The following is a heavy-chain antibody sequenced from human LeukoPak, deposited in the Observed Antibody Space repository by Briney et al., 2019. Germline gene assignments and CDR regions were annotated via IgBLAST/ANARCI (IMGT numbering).Heavy chain of an antibody. V-gene: IGHV1-69*13. CDR2: IIPIFGTA. CDR1: GGTFSSYA. D-gene: IGHD5-24*01. CDR3: AGAPSRDGYNHFDY. Sequence: SVKVSCKASGGTFSSYAISWVRQAPGQGLEWMVGIIPIFGTANYAQKFQGRVTITADESTSTAYMELSSLRSEDTAVYYCAGAPSRDGYNHFDYWGQGTLVTVSS. J-gene: IGHJ4*02.